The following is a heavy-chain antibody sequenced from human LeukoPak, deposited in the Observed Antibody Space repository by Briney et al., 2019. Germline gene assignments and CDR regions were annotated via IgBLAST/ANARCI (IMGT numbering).Heavy chain of an antibody. Sequence: ASVRVSCKASNYTFRSYDITWVRQAPGQGLEWMGLISAYNGKTNYAQKFQGRVTMTRDTSTSTAYMELRSLRSDDTAVYYCARDQYSSSFDYWGQGTLVTVSS. CDR2: ISAYNGKT. J-gene: IGHJ4*02. CDR3: ARDQYSSSFDY. CDR1: NYTFRSYD. V-gene: IGHV1-18*01. D-gene: IGHD6-6*01.